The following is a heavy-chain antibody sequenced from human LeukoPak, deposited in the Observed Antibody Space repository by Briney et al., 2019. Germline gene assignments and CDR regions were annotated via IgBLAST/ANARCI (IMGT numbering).Heavy chain of an antibody. CDR1: GGTFSSYT. J-gene: IGHJ4*02. CDR3: ARSESVAGSFDY. V-gene: IGHV1-69*02. CDR2: IIPILGIA. Sequence: GSSVKVSCKASGGTFSSYTISWVRQAPGQGLGWMGRIIPILGIANYAQKFQGRVTITADKSTSTAYMELSSLRSEDTAVYYCARSESVAGSFDYWGQGTLVTVSS. D-gene: IGHD6-19*01.